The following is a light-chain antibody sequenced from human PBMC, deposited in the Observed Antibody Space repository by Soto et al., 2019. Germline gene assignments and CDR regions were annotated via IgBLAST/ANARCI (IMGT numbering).Light chain of an antibody. Sequence: DIVMTQSPATLSVSPGERATLSCRASQSVANNVAWYQQKPGQPPRLLIYGASTRASGIPDRFSGSGYGRQFTLTISSLQPEDFAVYHCQQHNNWPPWTFGQGTKVDIK. V-gene: IGKV3-15*01. CDR3: QQHNNWPPWT. CDR1: QSVANN. J-gene: IGKJ1*01. CDR2: GAS.